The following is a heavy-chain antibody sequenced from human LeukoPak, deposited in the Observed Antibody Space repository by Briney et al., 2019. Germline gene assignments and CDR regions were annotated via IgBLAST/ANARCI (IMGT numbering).Heavy chain of an antibody. CDR2: INPNSGGT. D-gene: IGHD5-12*01. V-gene: IGHV1-2*02. CDR1: GYTFTSYH. CDR3: ARDLRGYSGYDYLFY. J-gene: IGHJ4*02. Sequence: ASVKVSCKASGYTFTSYHLHWVRQAPGQGLEWMGWINPNSGGTNYAQKFQGRVTMTRDTSISTAYMELSRLRSDDTAVYYCARDLRGYSGYDYLFYWGQGTLVTVSS.